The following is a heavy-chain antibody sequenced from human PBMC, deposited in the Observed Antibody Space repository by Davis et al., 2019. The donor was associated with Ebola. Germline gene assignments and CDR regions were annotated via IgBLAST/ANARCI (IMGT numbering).Heavy chain of an antibody. V-gene: IGHV3-23*01. CDR3: TKDTSNIWFDI. Sequence: GESLKISCAASGFIFSSYVLSWVRQAPGKGLEWVSTLGTSADAYHADSVKGRFTISRDNSKNTLYLQMNGLRVEDTAIYYCTKDTSNIWFDIWGQGTRVTVSS. D-gene: IGHD1-26*01. CDR1: GFIFSSYV. CDR2: LGTSADA. J-gene: IGHJ3*02.